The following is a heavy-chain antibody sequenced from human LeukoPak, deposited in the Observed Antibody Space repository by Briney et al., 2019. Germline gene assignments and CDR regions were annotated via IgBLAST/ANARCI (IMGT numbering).Heavy chain of an antibody. CDR3: ARRGSSWAKYYFDY. CDR1: GGSISSSSYY. CDR2: IYYSGST. V-gene: IGHV4-39*07. D-gene: IGHD6-13*01. Sequence: SETLSLTCTVSGGSISSSSYYWGWIRQPPGKGLEWIGSIYYSGSTYYNPSLKSRVTISVDTSKNQFSLKLSSVTAADTAVYYCARRGSSWAKYYFDYWGQGTLATVSS. J-gene: IGHJ4*02.